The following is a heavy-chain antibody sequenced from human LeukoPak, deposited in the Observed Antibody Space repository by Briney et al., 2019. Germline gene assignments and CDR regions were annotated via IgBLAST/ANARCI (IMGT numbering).Heavy chain of an antibody. J-gene: IGHJ6*02. V-gene: IGHV3-66*01. D-gene: IGHD1-26*01. CDR2: IYSGGTT. CDR3: ASRVGGGKVDV. Sequence: AGGSLRLSCAASGFTVSSNYMRWVRQAPGKGLEWVSVIYSGGTTYYADSVKGRFTISRDNSKNTLCLQMNSLRAEDTAVYYCASRVGGGKVDVWGQGTTVTISS. CDR1: GFTVSSNY.